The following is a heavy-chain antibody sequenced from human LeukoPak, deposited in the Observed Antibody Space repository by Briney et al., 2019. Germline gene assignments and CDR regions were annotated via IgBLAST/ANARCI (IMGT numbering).Heavy chain of an antibody. V-gene: IGHV4-61*05. CDR3: ARGGGSSSWYYYGMDV. CDR2: IYYSGST. J-gene: IGHJ6*04. Sequence: SETLSLTCTVSGGSISSSSYYWGWIRQPPGKGLEWIGYIYYSGSTNYNPSLKSRVTISVDTSKNQFSLKLSSVTAADTAVYYCARGGGSSSWYYYGMDVWGKGTTVTVSS. D-gene: IGHD6-13*01. CDR1: GGSISSSSYY.